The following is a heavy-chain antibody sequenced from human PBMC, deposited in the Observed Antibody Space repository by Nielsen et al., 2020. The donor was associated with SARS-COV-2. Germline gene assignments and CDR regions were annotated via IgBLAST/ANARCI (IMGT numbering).Heavy chain of an antibody. CDR2: ISDSGHSA. D-gene: IGHD1-26*01. V-gene: IGHV3-23*01. CDR1: GFTYSNYA. Sequence: GESLKISCAASGFTYSNYAMSWVRQAPGKGLEWVSVISDSGHSAYYADSVKGRFTISRDNSKNTLYLQMTSLRAEDTAVYYCARDPIVGSSGWYFDYWGQGALVTLSS. CDR3: ARDPIVGSSGWYFDY. J-gene: IGHJ4*02.